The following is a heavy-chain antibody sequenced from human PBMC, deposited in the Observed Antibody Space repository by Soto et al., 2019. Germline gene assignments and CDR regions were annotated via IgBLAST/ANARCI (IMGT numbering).Heavy chain of an antibody. CDR2: ISSGSGTI. D-gene: IGHD6-19*01. CDR1: GFMFSGYM. J-gene: IGHJ4*02. Sequence: GGSLRLSCAASGFMFSGYMMNWVRQAPGKGLEWLSYISSGSGTIYYADSVKGRFTVSRDNAKNSLYLQMNGLRDEDTAVYCCAIALEVAGTTRSRNDYWSQGTLVTVSS. V-gene: IGHV3-48*02. CDR3: AIALEVAGTTRSRNDY.